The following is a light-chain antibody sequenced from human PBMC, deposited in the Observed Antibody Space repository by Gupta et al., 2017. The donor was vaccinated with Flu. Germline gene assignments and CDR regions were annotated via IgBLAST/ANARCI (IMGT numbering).Light chain of an antibody. CDR2: EVS. J-gene: IGLJ2*01. Sequence: QSALTQPASVSGSPGQSITISCTGTSSDVGGYNYVSWYQQHPGKAPKLMIYEVSNRPSGVSNRFSGSKSGITASLTISGLPAEDEADYYCSSYTSSSTLVVFGGGTKLTVL. CDR1: SSDVGGYNY. CDR3: SSYTSSSTLVV. V-gene: IGLV2-14*01.